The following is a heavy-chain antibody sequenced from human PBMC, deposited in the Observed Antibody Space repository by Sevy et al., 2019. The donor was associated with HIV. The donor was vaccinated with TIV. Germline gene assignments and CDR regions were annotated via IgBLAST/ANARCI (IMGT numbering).Heavy chain of an antibody. D-gene: IGHD3-10*01. Sequence: GGSLRLSCTASGFTLSSCAMSWVRQAPGKGLEWVSGISDSGSPTYYAYSVKGRFTISRDNSKNTLYLQMNSLRAEDTAVYYCVKVAGSGTYYSGDFDYWGQGTLVTVSS. V-gene: IGHV3-23*01. CDR3: VKVAGSGTYYSGDFDY. CDR2: ISDSGSPT. CDR1: GFTLSSCA. J-gene: IGHJ4*02.